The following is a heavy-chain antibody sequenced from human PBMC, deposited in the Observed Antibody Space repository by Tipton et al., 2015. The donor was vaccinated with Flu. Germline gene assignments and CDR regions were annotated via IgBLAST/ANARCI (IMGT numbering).Heavy chain of an antibody. D-gene: IGHD4-11*01. CDR3: ARTSGGDYIDYGHFDR. CDR1: GGSISSYY. Sequence: TLSLTCTVSGGSISSYYWSWIRQPPGKGLEWMGYIYYSGGANYNPSLKSRVTISVDMSKNHFSLNVSSVTAADTAVYYCARTSGGDYIDYGHFDRWGQGTRVTVPS. V-gene: IGHV4-59*01. J-gene: IGHJ4*02. CDR2: IYYSGGA.